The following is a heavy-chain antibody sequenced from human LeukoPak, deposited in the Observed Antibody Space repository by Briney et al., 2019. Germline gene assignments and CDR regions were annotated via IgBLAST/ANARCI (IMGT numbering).Heavy chain of an antibody. CDR1: GFTFSSYS. CDR2: ITGSSRYI. J-gene: IGHJ5*02. Sequence: KSGGSLRLSCAASGFTFSSYSMNWVRQAPGKGLEWVSSITGSSRYIYYADSVRGRFTIPRDNAKNSLYLQMNSLRAEDTAVYYCAKDLTVTSTCYFDAWGQGTLVTVSS. CDR3: AKDLTVTSTCYFDA. V-gene: IGHV3-21*01. D-gene: IGHD4-11*01.